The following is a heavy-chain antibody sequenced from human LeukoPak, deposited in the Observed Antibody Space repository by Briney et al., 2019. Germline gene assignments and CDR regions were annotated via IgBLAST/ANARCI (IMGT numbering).Heavy chain of an antibody. Sequence: SETLSLTCTVSGGSISSYYWSWIRQPAGKGLEWIGRIYTSGSTNYNPSLKSRVTMSVDTSKNQFPLKLSSVTAADTAVYYCARDLHELLWFGEFPGGWFDPWGQGTLVTVSS. V-gene: IGHV4-4*07. CDR1: GGSISSYY. CDR2: IYTSGST. D-gene: IGHD3-10*01. CDR3: ARDLHELLWFGEFPGGWFDP. J-gene: IGHJ5*02.